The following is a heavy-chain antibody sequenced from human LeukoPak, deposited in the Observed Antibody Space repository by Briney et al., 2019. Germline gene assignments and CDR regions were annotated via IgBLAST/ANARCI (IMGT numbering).Heavy chain of an antibody. V-gene: IGHV3-23*01. D-gene: IGHD1-26*01. CDR1: GFTFSNYA. CDR2: ISGSGGTR. Sequence: GGSLRLSCAASGFTFSNYAMSWVRQAPGKGLEWVSAISGSGGTRNYADSVKGRFTISRDNSKNTLYLQMNSLRAEDTAVYYCAKDPIFSGSYGVFDYWGLGTLVTVSS. CDR3: AKDPIFSGSYGVFDY. J-gene: IGHJ4*02.